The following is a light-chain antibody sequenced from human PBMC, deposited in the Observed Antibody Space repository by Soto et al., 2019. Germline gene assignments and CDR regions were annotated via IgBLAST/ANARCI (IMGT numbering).Light chain of an antibody. V-gene: IGLV2-14*03. CDR3: SSYTSSSTYV. J-gene: IGLJ1*01. CDR1: SSDVGYYNY. CDR2: DVR. Sequence: QSVLTQPASVSGSPGQSITISCTGTSSDVGYYNYVSWYQQHPGKAPKLMIYDVRNRPSGVSNRFSGSKSGNTASLTISGLQAEDEADYYCSSYTSSSTYVFGTGTKVIVL.